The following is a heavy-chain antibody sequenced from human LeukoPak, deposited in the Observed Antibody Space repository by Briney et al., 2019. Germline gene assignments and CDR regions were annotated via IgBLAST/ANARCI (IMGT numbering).Heavy chain of an antibody. CDR3: ARAYDSSGYL. J-gene: IGHJ3*01. Sequence: SVKVSCKASGGTFSSYAISWVRQAPGQGLEWMGRIIPIFGTANYAQKFQGRVTITTDESTSTAYMELSSLRSEDTAVYSGARAYDSSGYLWGQGTMVTVSS. V-gene: IGHV1-69*05. D-gene: IGHD3-22*01. CDR2: IIPIFGTA. CDR1: GGTFSSYA.